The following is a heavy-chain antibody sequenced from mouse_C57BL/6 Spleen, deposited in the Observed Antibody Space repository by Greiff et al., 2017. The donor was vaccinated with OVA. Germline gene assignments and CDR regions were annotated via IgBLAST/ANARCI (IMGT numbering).Heavy chain of an antibody. CDR3: TRRDWPWFAY. CDR1: GYTFTDYE. D-gene: IGHD3-3*01. Sequence: VQLQQSGAELVRPGASVTLSCKASGYTFTDYEMHWVKQTPVHGLEWIGAIDPATGGTAYNQKFKGKAILTADKSSSTAYMELRSLTSEDSAVYYCTRRDWPWFAYWGQGTLVTVSA. V-gene: IGHV1-15*01. J-gene: IGHJ3*01. CDR2: IDPATGGT.